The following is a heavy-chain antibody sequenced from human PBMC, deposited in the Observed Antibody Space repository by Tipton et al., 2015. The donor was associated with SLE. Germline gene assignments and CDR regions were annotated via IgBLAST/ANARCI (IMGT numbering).Heavy chain of an antibody. CDR2: INSDGSST. Sequence: SLRLSCTASGFTFSNYAMAWVRQAPGKGLEWVSRINSDGSSTSYADSVKGRFTISRDNAKNTLYLQMNSLRAEDTAVYYCARPRRIQLWFDAFDIWGQGTMVTVSS. D-gene: IGHD5-18*01. J-gene: IGHJ3*02. CDR1: GFTFSNYA. CDR3: ARPRRIQLWFDAFDI. V-gene: IGHV3-74*01.